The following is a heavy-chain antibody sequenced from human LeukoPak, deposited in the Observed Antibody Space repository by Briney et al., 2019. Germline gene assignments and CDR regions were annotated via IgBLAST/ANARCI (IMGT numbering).Heavy chain of an antibody. J-gene: IGHJ4*02. CDR1: GFTVSSNY. Sequence: GSLRLSCAASGFTVSSNYMSWVRQAPGKGLEWVSVIYSGGSTYYADSVKGRFTISRDNSKNTLYLQMNSLRAEDTAVYYCAREGYYDSSGYLIDYWGQGTLVTVSS. V-gene: IGHV3-53*01. CDR3: AREGYYDSSGYLIDY. D-gene: IGHD3-22*01. CDR2: IYSGGST.